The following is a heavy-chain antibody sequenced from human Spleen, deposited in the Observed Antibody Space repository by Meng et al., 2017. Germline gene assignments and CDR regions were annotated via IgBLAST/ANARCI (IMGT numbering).Heavy chain of an antibody. CDR3: ARLIFDYGGNSGGGTFDY. J-gene: IGHJ4*02. V-gene: IGHV4-34*01. D-gene: IGHD4-23*01. Sequence: GQLQQGGAGLLKPSETPSLTCAVYGGSFSGYYWSWIRQPPGKGLEWIGEINHSGSTNYNPSLKSRVTISVDTSKNQFSLKLSSVTAADTAVYYCARLIFDYGGNSGGGTFDYWGQGTLVTVSS. CDR2: INHSGST. CDR1: GGSFSGYY.